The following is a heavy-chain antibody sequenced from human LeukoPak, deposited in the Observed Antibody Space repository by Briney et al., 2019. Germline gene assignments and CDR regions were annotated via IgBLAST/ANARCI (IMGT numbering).Heavy chain of an antibody. CDR1: GFTFSSYS. CDR2: ITASGTAM. V-gene: IGHV3-48*02. D-gene: IGHD1-26*01. Sequence: PGGSLRLSCAASGFTFSSYSMNWVHQAPGKGLEWVSHITASGTAMFYADSVKSRFTISRDNAKNSLYLQMNSLRDEDTAVYYCASSGSYRFDYWGQGTLVTVSS. J-gene: IGHJ4*02. CDR3: ASSGSYRFDY.